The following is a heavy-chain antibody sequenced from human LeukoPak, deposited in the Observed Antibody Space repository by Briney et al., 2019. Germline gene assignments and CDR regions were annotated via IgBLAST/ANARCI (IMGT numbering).Heavy chain of an antibody. CDR2: IIPIFGTA. CDR3: ARDNGTVAAATRYYYYGMDV. V-gene: IGHV1-69*05. J-gene: IGHJ6*02. Sequence: SVKVSCKASGGTFSSYAISWVRQAPGQGLEWMGGIIPIFGTANYAQKFQGRVTMTRDTSTSTVYMELSSLRSEDTAVYYCARDNGTVAAATRYYYYGMDVWGQGTTVTVSS. D-gene: IGHD2-15*01. CDR1: GGTFSSYA.